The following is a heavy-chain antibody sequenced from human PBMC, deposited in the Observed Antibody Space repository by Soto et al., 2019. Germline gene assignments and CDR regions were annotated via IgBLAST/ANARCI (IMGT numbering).Heavy chain of an antibody. CDR2: IGGSGGST. J-gene: IGHJ4*02. CDR3: EKHGYSSYWYVND. D-gene: IGHD6-13*01. Sequence: GGSLRLSCAASGFTFSFYAMSWVRQAPGKGLEWVSAIGGSGGSTYYADSVKGRFTISRDNSKNTLSLQMTSLRAEDTAVYYCEKHGYSSYWYVNDWGQGTRVTVSS. CDR1: GFTFSFYA. V-gene: IGHV3-23*01.